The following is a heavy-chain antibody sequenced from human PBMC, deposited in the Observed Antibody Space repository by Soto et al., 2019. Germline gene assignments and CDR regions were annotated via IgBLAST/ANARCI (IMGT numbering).Heavy chain of an antibody. CDR3: ARESTSHNYYYYGMDV. V-gene: IGHV1-18*01. Sequence: ASVKVSCKASGYTFTSYGISWVRQAPGQGLEWMGWISAYSGNTNSAQKLQGRVSMTTDTSTSTAYMELRSLRSDDTAVYYCARESTSHNYYYYGMDVWGQGTTVTVSS. CDR1: GYTFTSYG. J-gene: IGHJ6*02. CDR2: ISAYSGNT.